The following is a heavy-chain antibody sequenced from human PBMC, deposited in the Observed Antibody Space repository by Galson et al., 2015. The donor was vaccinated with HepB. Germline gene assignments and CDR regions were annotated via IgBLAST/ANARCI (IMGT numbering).Heavy chain of an antibody. CDR3: ARVQVGATGGYYYYYGMDV. D-gene: IGHD1-26*01. V-gene: IGHV3-7*03. Sequence: SLRLSCAASGFTFSSYWMSWVRQAPGEGLEWVANIKQDGSEKYYVDSVKGRFTISRDNAKNSLYLQMNSLRAEDTAVYYCARVQVGATGGYYYYYGMDVWGQGTTVTVSS. J-gene: IGHJ6*02. CDR2: IKQDGSEK. CDR1: GFTFSSYW.